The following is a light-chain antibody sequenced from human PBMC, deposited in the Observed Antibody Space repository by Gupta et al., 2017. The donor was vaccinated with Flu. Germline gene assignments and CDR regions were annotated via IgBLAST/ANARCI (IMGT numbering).Light chain of an antibody. V-gene: IGKV2-28*01. CDR3: RQALQTGIT. CDR1: QSRLHSNGYNY. J-gene: IGKJ4*01. CDR2: LGS. Sequence: VAPGEPASISCSSSQSRLHSNGYNYLDWYLQKPGQSPQLLIYLGSNRASGVPDRFSGSGSGTDFTLKISRVEAEDVGVYYCRQALQTGITFGGGTKVEIK.